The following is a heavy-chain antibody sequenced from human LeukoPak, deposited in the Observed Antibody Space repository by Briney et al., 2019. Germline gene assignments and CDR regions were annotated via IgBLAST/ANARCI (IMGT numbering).Heavy chain of an antibody. V-gene: IGHV3-20*04. CDR3: ARGGFLDSTMYYFDY. Sequence: GGSLRLSCAASGFTFDDYAMHWVRQAPGKGLEWVSGINWNGGSTGYADSVKGRFTISRDNAKNSLYLQMNSLRAEDTALYYCARGGFLDSTMYYFDYWGQGTLVTVSS. D-gene: IGHD2/OR15-2a*01. J-gene: IGHJ4*02. CDR1: GFTFDDYA. CDR2: INWNGGST.